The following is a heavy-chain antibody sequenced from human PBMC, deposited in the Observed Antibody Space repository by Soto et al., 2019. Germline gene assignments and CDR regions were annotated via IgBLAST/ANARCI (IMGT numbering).Heavy chain of an antibody. J-gene: IGHJ5*02. CDR1: GGSISSYY. Sequence: PSETLSLTCTVSGGSISSYYWSWIRQPPGKGLEWIGYIYYSGSTNYNPSLKSRVTISVDTSKNQFSLKLSSVTAADTAVYYCANQPRSYDYGYNWFDPWGQGTLVTVSS. CDR2: IYYSGST. V-gene: IGHV4-59*01. D-gene: IGHD4-17*01. CDR3: ANQPRSYDYGYNWFDP.